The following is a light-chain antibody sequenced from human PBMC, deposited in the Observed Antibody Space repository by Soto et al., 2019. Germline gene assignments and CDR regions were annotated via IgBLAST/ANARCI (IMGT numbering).Light chain of an antibody. CDR1: QSVTSSY. Sequence: EIVLTQSPGTLSLSPGERATLSYRASQSVTSSYLAWYQQKPGQAPRLLIYGASSRATGIPDRFSGSGSGTDFTLTINRLEPEDFAVYYCEQYDKSITFGGGT. CDR3: EQYDKSIT. CDR2: GAS. V-gene: IGKV3-20*01. J-gene: IGKJ4*01.